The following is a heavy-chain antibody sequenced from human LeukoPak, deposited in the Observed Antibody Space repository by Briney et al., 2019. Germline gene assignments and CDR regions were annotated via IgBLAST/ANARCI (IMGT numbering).Heavy chain of an antibody. Sequence: ASVKVSCKAPGGTFSSYAISWVRQAPGQGLEWMGGIIPIFGTANYAQKFQGRVTITADESTSTAYMELSSLRSEDTAVYYCAREIVATVLFGYWGQGTLVTVSS. V-gene: IGHV1-69*13. D-gene: IGHD5-12*01. J-gene: IGHJ4*02. CDR1: GGTFSSYA. CDR2: IIPIFGTA. CDR3: AREIVATVLFGY.